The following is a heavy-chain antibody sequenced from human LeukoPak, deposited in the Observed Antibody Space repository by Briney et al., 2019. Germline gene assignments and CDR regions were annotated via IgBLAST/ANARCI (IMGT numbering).Heavy chain of an antibody. CDR2: FDPEDGET. J-gene: IGHJ3*02. V-gene: IGHV1-24*01. CDR3: ATWIQLTDAFHI. CDR1: RHTLTELS. Sequence: ASVKVSCKVSRHTLTELSLHWVRQTPGKGPEWMGGFDPEDGETIYAQKFQGRVTMTEDTYTDTAYMELSSLRSEDTAVYYCATWIQLTDAFHIWGQRTMVTVSS. D-gene: IGHD5-18*01.